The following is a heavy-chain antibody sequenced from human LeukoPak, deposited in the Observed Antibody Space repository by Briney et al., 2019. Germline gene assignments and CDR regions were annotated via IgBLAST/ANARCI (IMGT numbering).Heavy chain of an antibody. V-gene: IGHV3-23*01. CDR2: IGANGGDT. D-gene: IGHD2-21*01. J-gene: IGHJ4*02. Sequence: GGSLRLSCAASGFTFNNYAMSWVRQAPGKGLEWVSAIGANGGDTKYADSVKGRFTISRDNSKNTLYLQMNSLRAEDTAVYYCAKGKDSYLIDYWGQGTLVTVSS. CDR3: AKGKDSYLIDY. CDR1: GFTFNNYA.